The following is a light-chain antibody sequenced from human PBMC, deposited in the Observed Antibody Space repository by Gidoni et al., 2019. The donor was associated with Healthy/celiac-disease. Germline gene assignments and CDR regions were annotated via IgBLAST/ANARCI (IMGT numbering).Light chain of an antibody. CDR1: RSVSSSF. CDR3: QQYGSSPLLT. CDR2: GAS. V-gene: IGKV3-20*01. Sequence: IVLTQSPGTVSLSPGERATLSCRASRSVSSSFLAWYQQKPGQAPRLLIYGASSRATGIPDRFSGSGSGTDFTLTISRLEPEDFALYYCQQYGSSPLLTFXGXTKVEIK. J-gene: IGKJ4*01.